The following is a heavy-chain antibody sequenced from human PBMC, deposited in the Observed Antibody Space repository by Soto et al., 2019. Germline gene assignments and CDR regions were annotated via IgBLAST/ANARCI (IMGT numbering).Heavy chain of an antibody. D-gene: IGHD6-13*01. Sequence: QVRLVESGGGVVQPGRSLRLSCAASGFTFSSHGMHWVRQAPGKGLDWVAVISDDGSTEYYADSVKGRFTISRDKFKXTXXXXXXSLRTDDTAVYFCTREGSSWRFAFDLWGQGTMVTVSS. V-gene: IGHV3-30*03. CDR3: TREGSSWRFAFDL. CDR2: ISDDGSTE. CDR1: GFTFSSHG. J-gene: IGHJ3*01.